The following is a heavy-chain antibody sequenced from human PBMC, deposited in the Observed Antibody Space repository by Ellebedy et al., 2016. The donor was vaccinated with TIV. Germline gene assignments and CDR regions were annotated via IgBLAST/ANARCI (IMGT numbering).Heavy chain of an antibody. D-gene: IGHD4-17*01. V-gene: IGHV3-7*01. CDR1: GFSFRSYW. CDR2: IYQDGSTQ. Sequence: PGGSLRLSCVASGFSFRSYWMSWVRQAPGKGLEWVANIYQDGSTQYYVDSVKGRFTISRDNAKNSLFLQMNSLRVEDTAVYYCARRGSQGDYAVQVNSWFDRWGRGTLVSVSS. CDR3: ARRGSQGDYAVQVNSWFDR. J-gene: IGHJ5*02.